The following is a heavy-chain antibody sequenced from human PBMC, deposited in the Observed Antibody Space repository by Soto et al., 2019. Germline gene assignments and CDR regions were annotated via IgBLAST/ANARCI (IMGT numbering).Heavy chain of an antibody. V-gene: IGHV3-30-3*01. Sequence: QVQLLESGGGVVQPGRSLRLSCAASGFTFSSYAMHWVRQAPGKGLEWVAVISYDGSNKYYADSVKGRFTISRDNSKNTLYLQMNSLKAEDTAVYYCARDLGYFQHWGQGTLVTVSS. J-gene: IGHJ1*01. CDR3: ARDLGYFQH. D-gene: IGHD3-10*01. CDR2: ISYDGSNK. CDR1: GFTFSSYA.